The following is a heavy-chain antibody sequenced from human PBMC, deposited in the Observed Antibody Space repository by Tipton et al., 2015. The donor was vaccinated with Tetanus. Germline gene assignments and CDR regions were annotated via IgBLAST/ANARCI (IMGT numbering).Heavy chain of an antibody. V-gene: IGHV3-33*01. D-gene: IGHD3-3*01. J-gene: IGHJ4*02. CDR1: GFTFSSYG. Sequence: SLRLSCAASGFTFSSYGMHWVRQAPGKGLEWVAVIWYDGSNKYYADSVKGRFTISRDNSKNTLYLQMNSLRAEDTAVYYCARGRFLEWLFGSGAYFDYWGQGTLVTVSS. CDR3: ARGRFLEWLFGSGAYFDY. CDR2: IWYDGSNK.